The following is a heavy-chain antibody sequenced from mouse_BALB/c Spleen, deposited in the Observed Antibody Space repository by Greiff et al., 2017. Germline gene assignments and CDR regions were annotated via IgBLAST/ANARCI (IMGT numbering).Heavy chain of an antibody. J-gene: IGHJ3*01. CDR3: ARDGNYDYDRFFAY. D-gene: IGHD2-4*01. Sequence: EVMLVESGGGLVQPGGSLKLSCAASGFTFSSYGMSWVRQTPDKRLELVATINSNGGSTYYPDSVKGRFTISRDNAKNTLYLQMSSLKSEDTAMYYCARDGNYDYDRFFAYWGQGTLVTVSA. CDR1: GFTFSSYG. V-gene: IGHV5-6-3*01. CDR2: INSNGGST.